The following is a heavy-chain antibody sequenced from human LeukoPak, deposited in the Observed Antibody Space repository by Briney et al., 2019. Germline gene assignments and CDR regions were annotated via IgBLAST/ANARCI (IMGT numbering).Heavy chain of an antibody. CDR3: ARDFFGGSTSYLPGENAFDI. CDR1: GYTLTSYY. CDR2: INPSGGST. Sequence: ASVKVSCKASGYTLTSYYMHWVRQAPGQGLEWMGIINPSGGSTSYAQKFQGRVTMTRDTSTSTVYMELSSLRSEDTAVYYCARDFFGGSTSYLPGENAFDIWGQGTMVTVSS. J-gene: IGHJ3*02. V-gene: IGHV1-46*01. D-gene: IGHD2-2*01.